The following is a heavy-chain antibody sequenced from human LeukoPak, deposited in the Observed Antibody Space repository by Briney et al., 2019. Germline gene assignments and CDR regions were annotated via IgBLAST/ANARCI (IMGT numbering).Heavy chain of an antibody. D-gene: IGHD4-11*01. CDR2: ISGSSGST. V-gene: IGHV3-23*01. CDR3: AKAGLNYKDEFDY. J-gene: IGHJ4*02. Sequence: GGSLRLSCAASGFTFSSYAMSWVRQAPGKGLEWVSAISGSSGSTYYADSVKGRFTISRDNSKNTLYLQMNSLRAEDTAVYYCAKAGLNYKDEFDYWGQGTLVTVSS. CDR1: GFTFSSYA.